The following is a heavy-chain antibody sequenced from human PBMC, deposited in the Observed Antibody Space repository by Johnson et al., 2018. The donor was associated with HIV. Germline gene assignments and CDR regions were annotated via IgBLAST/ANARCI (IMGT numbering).Heavy chain of an antibody. J-gene: IGHJ3*02. CDR1: GFTFSSSW. D-gene: IGHD3-16*01. V-gene: IGHV3-74*02. CDR3: AKGEWGAGTDAFDI. CDR2: FNTDGSTT. Sequence: VQLVESGGGLVQPGRSLRLSCAASGFTFSSSWMHWVCQAPGKGLVWVSHFNTDGSTTSYADSVKGRFTISRDNSKNTLYLQMNSLRAEDTAGYYCAKGEWGAGTDAFDIWGQGTMVTVSS.